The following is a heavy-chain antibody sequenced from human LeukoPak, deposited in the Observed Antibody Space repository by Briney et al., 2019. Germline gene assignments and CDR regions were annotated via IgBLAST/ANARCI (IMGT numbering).Heavy chain of an antibody. V-gene: IGHV1-18*01. Sequence: ASVKVSCKASGYTFYNYGISWVRQAPGQGLEWMGWISAYNGNTNYAQNFQGRLTMTTDTSTGTAYMELRSLRSDDTAVYYCARDRGSSYGTAVGFWGQGTLVTVSS. CDR1: GYTFYNYG. CDR3: ARDRGSSYGTAVGF. CDR2: ISAYNGNT. J-gene: IGHJ4*02. D-gene: IGHD5-18*01.